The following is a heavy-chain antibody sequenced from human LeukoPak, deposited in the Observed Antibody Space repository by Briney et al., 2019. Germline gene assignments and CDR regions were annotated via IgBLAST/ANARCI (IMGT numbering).Heavy chain of an antibody. Sequence: GASVKVSCKASGYTFTSYGISWVRQAPGQGLEWMGWMSAYNGNTNYAQKLQGRVTMTTDTSTSTAYMELRSLRSDDTAVYYCARLRGDSSGYRNDAFDIWGQGTMVTVSS. V-gene: IGHV1-18*01. J-gene: IGHJ3*02. CDR1: GYTFTSYG. CDR2: MSAYNGNT. CDR3: ARLRGDSSGYRNDAFDI. D-gene: IGHD3-22*01.